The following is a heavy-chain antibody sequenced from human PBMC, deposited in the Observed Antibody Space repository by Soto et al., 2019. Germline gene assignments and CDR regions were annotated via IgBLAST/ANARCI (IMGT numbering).Heavy chain of an antibody. CDR1: GYTFTSYA. J-gene: IGHJ6*02. V-gene: IGHV1-3*01. Sequence: GASVKVSCKASGYTFTSYAMHWVRQAPGQRLEWMGWINAGNGNTKYSQKFQGRVTITRDTSASTAYMELSSLRSEDTAVYYCARGLGGFWSGYYRPYYYYGMDVWGQGTTVTVSS. CDR3: ARGLGGFWSGYYRPYYYYGMDV. D-gene: IGHD3-3*01. CDR2: INAGNGNT.